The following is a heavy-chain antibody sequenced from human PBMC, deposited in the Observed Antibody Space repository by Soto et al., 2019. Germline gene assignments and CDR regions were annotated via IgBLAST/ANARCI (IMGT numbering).Heavy chain of an antibody. CDR3: ARAYSSGWFDY. V-gene: IGHV1-18*01. J-gene: IGHJ4*02. CDR2: ISAIIGIA. CDR1: GYTFTSYG. D-gene: IGHD6-19*01. Sequence: GASVKVSCKASGYTFTSYGISWVRQAPGQGLEWMGWISAIIGIANYAQKFQGRVTITTDKSTSTAYMELSSLRSEDTAVYYCARAYSSGWFDYWGQGTLVTVSS.